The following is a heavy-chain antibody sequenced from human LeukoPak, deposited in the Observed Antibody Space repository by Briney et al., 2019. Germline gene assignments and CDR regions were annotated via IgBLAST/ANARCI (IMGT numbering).Heavy chain of an antibody. V-gene: IGHV1-2*02. CDR2: INPNSGGT. CDR1: GYTFTAYY. D-gene: IGHD4-17*01. J-gene: IGHJ5*02. CDR3: ARGASGVYTVTTSWFDP. Sequence: ASVKVSCKASGYTFTAYYMHWVRQAPGQGLEWMGWINPNSGGTNYAQKFQGRVTMTRDTFISTAYMELSRLRSDDTAVYYCARGASGVYTVTTSWFDPWGQGTLVTVSS.